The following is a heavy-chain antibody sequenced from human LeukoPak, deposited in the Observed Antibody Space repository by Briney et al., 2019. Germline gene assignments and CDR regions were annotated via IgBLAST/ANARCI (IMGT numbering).Heavy chain of an antibody. V-gene: IGHV4-59*01. J-gene: IGHJ6*03. D-gene: IGHD2-15*01. CDR3: ARSVEGYCSGGSCYSYYYYMDV. CDR1: GGSFSGYS. Sequence: SETLSLTCAVYGGSFSGYSWSWIRQPPGKGLEWIGYIYYSGSTNYNPSLKSRVTISVDTSKNQFSLKLSSVTAADTAVYYCARSVEGYCSGGSCYSYYYYMDVWGKGTTVTVSS. CDR2: IYYSGST.